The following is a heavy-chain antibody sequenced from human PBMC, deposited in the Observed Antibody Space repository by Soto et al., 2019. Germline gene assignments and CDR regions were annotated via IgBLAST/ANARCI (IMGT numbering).Heavy chain of an antibody. CDR3: AKDFKVLLWFGEAYYGMDV. J-gene: IGHJ6*02. Sequence: PGGSLRLSCAASGFTFSSYGMHWVRQAPGKGLEWVAVISYDGSNKYYADSVKGRFTISRDNSKNTLYLQMNSLRAEDTAVYYCAKDFKVLLWFGEAYYGMDVWGQGTTVTVSS. CDR2: ISYDGSNK. D-gene: IGHD3-10*01. V-gene: IGHV3-30*18. CDR1: GFTFSSYG.